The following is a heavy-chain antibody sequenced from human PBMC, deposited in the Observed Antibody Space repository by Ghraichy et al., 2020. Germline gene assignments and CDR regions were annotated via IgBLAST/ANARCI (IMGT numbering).Heavy chain of an antibody. Sequence: GGSLRLSCAASGFTFSSYAMSWVRQAPGKGLEWVSAISGSGGSTYYADSVKGRFTISRDNSKNTLYLQMNSLRAEDTAVYYCARAGTTVILYYYYGMDVWGQGTTVTVSS. D-gene: IGHD4-17*01. CDR1: GFTFSSYA. J-gene: IGHJ6*02. CDR2: ISGSGGST. CDR3: ARAGTTVILYYYYGMDV. V-gene: IGHV3-23*01.